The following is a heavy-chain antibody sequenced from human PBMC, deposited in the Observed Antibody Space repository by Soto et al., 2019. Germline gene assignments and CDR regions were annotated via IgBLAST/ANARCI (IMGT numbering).Heavy chain of an antibody. D-gene: IGHD2-2*01. V-gene: IGHV1-46*01. Sequence: ASVKVSCKASGGTCSSYAISWVRQAPGQGLEWMGIINPSGGSTSYAQKFQGRVTMTRDTSTSTVYMELSSLRSEDTAVYYCARERIVVVPAAAGGRYYYYYGMDVWGQGTTVTVSS. CDR1: GGTCSSYA. J-gene: IGHJ6*02. CDR2: INPSGGST. CDR3: ARERIVVVPAAAGGRYYYYYGMDV.